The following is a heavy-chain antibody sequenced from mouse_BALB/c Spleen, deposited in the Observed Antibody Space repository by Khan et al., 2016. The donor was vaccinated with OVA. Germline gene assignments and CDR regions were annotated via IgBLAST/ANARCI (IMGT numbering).Heavy chain of an antibody. V-gene: IGHV5-17*02. Sequence: EVELVESGGGLVQPGGSRKLSCAASGFTFSNFGMHWFRQAPEKGLEWVAYISRGSSTIYYADTVKGRFTISRDNPKNTLFLQMTSLRSEDTAMYYCTRDYYGSSYVAYWGQGTLVTVSA. CDR2: ISRGSSTI. J-gene: IGHJ3*01. CDR3: TRDYYGSSYVAY. CDR1: GFTFSNFG. D-gene: IGHD1-1*01.